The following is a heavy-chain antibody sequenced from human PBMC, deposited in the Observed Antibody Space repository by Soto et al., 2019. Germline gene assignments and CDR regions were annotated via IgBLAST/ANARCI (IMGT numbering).Heavy chain of an antibody. Sequence: QVQLVQSGAEVKKPGSSVKVSCKASGGTFSSYAISWVRQAPGQGLEWMGGIIPISGTANYAQKFQGRVKITADESTNMELSSLRSEDTAVYYCARSQGSSTSLDIYYYYYYGMDVWGQGTTVTVSS. J-gene: IGHJ6*02. V-gene: IGHV1-69*01. CDR2: IIPISGTA. CDR3: ARSQGSSTSLDIYYYYYYGMDV. CDR1: GGTFSSYA. D-gene: IGHD2-2*01.